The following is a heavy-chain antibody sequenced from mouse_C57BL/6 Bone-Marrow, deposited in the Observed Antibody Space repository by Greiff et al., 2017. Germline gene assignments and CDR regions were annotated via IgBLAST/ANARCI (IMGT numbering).Heavy chain of an antibody. CDR3: ARERLLWLRTLGFDV. Sequence: VQLQQSGPELVKPGASVKISCKASGYTFTDYYMNWVKQSHGKSLEWIGDINPNNGGTSYNQKFKGKATLTVDKSSSTAYMELRSLTSEDSAVYYCARERLLWLRTLGFDVWGTGTTVTVSS. CDR1: GYTFTDYY. V-gene: IGHV1-26*01. D-gene: IGHD2-2*01. J-gene: IGHJ1*03. CDR2: INPNNGGT.